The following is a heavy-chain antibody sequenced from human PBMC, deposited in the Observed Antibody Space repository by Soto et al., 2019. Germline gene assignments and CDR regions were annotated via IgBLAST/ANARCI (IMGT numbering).Heavy chain of an antibody. Sequence: QVQLQESGPGLVKPSQTLSLTCTVSGGSISSGGYYWSWIRQHPGTGLEWIGYIYYSGSTYYNPSLMSRVTISVETSKNQFSLKLSSVTAADTAVYYCARDQYSYGYFDYWGQGTLVTVSS. J-gene: IGHJ4*02. D-gene: IGHD5-18*01. V-gene: IGHV4-31*03. CDR3: ARDQYSYGYFDY. CDR2: IYYSGST. CDR1: GGSISSGGYY.